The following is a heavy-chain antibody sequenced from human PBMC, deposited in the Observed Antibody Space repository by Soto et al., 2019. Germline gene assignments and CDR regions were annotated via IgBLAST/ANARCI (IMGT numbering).Heavy chain of an antibody. CDR2: IYPGDSDT. CDR3: ARKFSNFRYYYYAMDV. D-gene: IGHD1-1*01. CDR1: GYTFSDYW. Sequence: GASLKISCKGSGYTFSDYWIGWVRQLPGKGLEWMGIIYPGDSDTRYSPSFQGQVTITADKSTSTAYLQWNTLKATDTAMYYCARKFSNFRYYYYAMDVWGQGTTVTVSS. V-gene: IGHV5-51*01. J-gene: IGHJ6*02.